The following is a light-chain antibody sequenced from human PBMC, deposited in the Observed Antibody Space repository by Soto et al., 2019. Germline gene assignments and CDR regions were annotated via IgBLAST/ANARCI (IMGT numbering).Light chain of an antibody. CDR1: QSVLYNSNNKNY. V-gene: IGKV4-1*01. J-gene: IGKJ2*01. Sequence: DIVMTQFPDSLAVSLGERATVNCMSSQSVLYNSNNKNYLAWYQQKPGQPPKLLIYWASTRESGIPDRFSGSGSGTDFTLTISSLQAEDVAVYYCQQYYTTPYTFGPGTKLEI. CDR3: QQYYTTPYT. CDR2: WAS.